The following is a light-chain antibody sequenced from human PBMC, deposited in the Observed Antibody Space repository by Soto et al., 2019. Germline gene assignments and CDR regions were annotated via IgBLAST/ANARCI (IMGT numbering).Light chain of an antibody. V-gene: IGKV3-20*01. CDR2: GAS. CDR3: QQYCSSWT. Sequence: EIVLTKSPGTLSLSPGERATLSCRASQSVSSSYLAWYQQKPGPAPRLRIDGASSRATGIPDRFSGSGAGTDFTLTSSRLEPDDFAVYYCQQYCSSWTFGHGTKVELK. CDR1: QSVSSSY. J-gene: IGKJ1*01.